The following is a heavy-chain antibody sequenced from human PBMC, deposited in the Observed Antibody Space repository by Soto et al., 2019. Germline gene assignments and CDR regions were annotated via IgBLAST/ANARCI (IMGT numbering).Heavy chain of an antibody. V-gene: IGHV3-33*01. J-gene: IGHJ4*02. CDR1: GFTFSSYG. CDR2: IWYDGSNK. CDR3: ARGYRRDITIFGVVTDFDY. Sequence: GGSLRLSCAASGFTFSSYGMHWVRQAPGKGLEWVAVIWYDGSNKYYADSVKGRFTISRDNSKNTLYLQMNSLRAEDTAVYYCARGYRRDITIFGVVTDFDYWGQGTLVTVSS. D-gene: IGHD3-3*01.